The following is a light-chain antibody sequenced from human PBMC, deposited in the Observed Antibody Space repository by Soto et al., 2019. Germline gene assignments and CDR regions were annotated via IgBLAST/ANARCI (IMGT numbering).Light chain of an antibody. CDR3: CSYAGGNTFYV. CDR2: DVN. J-gene: IGLJ1*01. Sequence: QSVLAQPRSLSGSPGESVTITCTGTSSDVGGYNCVSWYQQRPDKAPKLMIYDVNKWPSGVPDRFSGSKSGNTASLTISGLQAEDEADYYCCSYAGGNTFYVFGTGTKVTVL. V-gene: IGLV2-11*01. CDR1: SSDVGGYNC.